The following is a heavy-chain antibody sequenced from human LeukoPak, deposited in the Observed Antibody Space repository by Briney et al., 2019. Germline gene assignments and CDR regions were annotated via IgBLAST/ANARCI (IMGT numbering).Heavy chain of an antibody. CDR2: IYHSGST. CDR1: GYSISSGYY. Sequence: PSETLPLTCAVSGYSISSGYYWGWIRQPPGKGLEWIGSIYHSGSTYYNPSLKSRVTISVDTSKNQFSLKLSSVTAADTAVYYCARQSDLWFGVRGSNGFDPWGQGTLVTVSS. J-gene: IGHJ5*02. CDR3: ARQSDLWFGVRGSNGFDP. V-gene: IGHV4-38-2*01. D-gene: IGHD3-10*01.